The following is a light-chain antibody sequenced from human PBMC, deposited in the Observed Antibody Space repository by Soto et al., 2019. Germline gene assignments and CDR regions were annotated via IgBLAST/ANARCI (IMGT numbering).Light chain of an antibody. J-gene: IGKJ4*01. CDR2: GAS. CDR3: QQYGSSPALT. Sequence: IVLTQSPGTLSLSPGERATLSCRASQSVNNNYLAWYQHKPGQAPRLLIYGASSRATGIPDRFSGSGSGTDFTLTISRLEPEDFVVYYCQQYGSSPALTFGGGTKVEIK. CDR1: QSVNNNY. V-gene: IGKV3-20*01.